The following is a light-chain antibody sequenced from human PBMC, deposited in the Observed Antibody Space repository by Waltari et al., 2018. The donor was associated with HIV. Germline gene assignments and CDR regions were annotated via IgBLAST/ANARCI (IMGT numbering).Light chain of an antibody. CDR1: SSNIGSNT. CDR2: SNN. J-gene: IGLJ2*01. Sequence: QSVLTQPPSASGTPGQRVTISCSGSSSNIGSNTVNWYQQLPGTAPKLLIYSNNRRPAGVPDRLSCSKSGTSASLAISGLQSEDEADYYCAAWDDSLNGRVFGGGTKLTVL. V-gene: IGLV1-44*01. CDR3: AAWDDSLNGRV.